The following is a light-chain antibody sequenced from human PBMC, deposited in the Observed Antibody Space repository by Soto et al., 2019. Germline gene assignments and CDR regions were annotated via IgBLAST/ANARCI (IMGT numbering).Light chain of an antibody. Sequence: EIVLTQSPGTLSLSPGERATLSCRASQSVSSSYLAWYQQKPGQAPRLLIYGASSRATGIPDRFSGSGSGTDSTLTISRLEPADFAVYYCQQYGSSPGTFGQGTKLEIK. CDR3: QQYGSSPGT. CDR2: GAS. V-gene: IGKV3-20*01. J-gene: IGKJ2*01. CDR1: QSVSSSY.